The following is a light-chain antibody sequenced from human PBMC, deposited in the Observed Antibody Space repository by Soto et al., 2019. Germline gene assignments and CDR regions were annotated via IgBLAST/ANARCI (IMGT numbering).Light chain of an antibody. CDR1: QSISSY. J-gene: IGKJ5*01. V-gene: IGKV1-39*01. Sequence: DIQMTQSPSSLSASLGDRVAITCRASQSISSYLNWYQQKPGKAPKVLIYAASNLQSAVPSRFSGSGSGTDFALTISSLQPEDFATYYCQQGYSTPITFGQGTRLEIK. CDR3: QQGYSTPIT. CDR2: AAS.